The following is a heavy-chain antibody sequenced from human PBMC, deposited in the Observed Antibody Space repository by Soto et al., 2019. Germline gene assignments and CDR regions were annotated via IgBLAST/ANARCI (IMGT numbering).Heavy chain of an antibody. CDR1: GVTVSSKY. Sequence: DVQLVETGGELIQPGGSMRLSCAASGVTVSSKYMSWVRQAPGKGLEWISVIWSPGLIYYADSVRGRFTISRDISKNILYLEMTSLRSDDTAVYYWAREAPMDVWGQGTTVTVS. CDR3: AREAPMDV. CDR2: IWSPGLI. J-gene: IGHJ6*02. V-gene: IGHV3-53*02.